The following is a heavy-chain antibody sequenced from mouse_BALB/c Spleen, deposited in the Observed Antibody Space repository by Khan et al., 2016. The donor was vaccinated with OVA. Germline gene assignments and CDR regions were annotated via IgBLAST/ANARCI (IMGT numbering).Heavy chain of an antibody. CDR1: GDSITSGY. Sequence: VQLKESGPSLVNPSQTLSLTCSVSGDSITSGYWNWIRKFPGNKLEYMGYINYSGSTYYNPSLKSRISITRDTSKNQFYLQLISVTTEDTATYFCATNYCGNSYWYFDGWGAGTTVTVSS. J-gene: IGHJ1*01. D-gene: IGHD1-1*01. CDR2: INYSGST. V-gene: IGHV3-8*02. CDR3: ATNYCGNSYWYFDG.